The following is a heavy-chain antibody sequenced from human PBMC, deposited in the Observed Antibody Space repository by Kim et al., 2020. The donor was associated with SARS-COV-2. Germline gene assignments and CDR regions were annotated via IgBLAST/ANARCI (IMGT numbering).Heavy chain of an antibody. D-gene: IGHD3-16*01. CDR2: ISGSSTTI. J-gene: IGHJ4*02. V-gene: IGHV3-48*04. CDR3: ARWGSFDC. CDR1: GFTFSSYS. Sequence: GGSLRLSCAASGFTFSSYSMNWVRQAPGKGLEWVSYISGSSTTIYYADSVKGRFTISRDNAKNSLSLQMNSLRTEDTAVYYCARWGSFDCWGQGTLVTVS.